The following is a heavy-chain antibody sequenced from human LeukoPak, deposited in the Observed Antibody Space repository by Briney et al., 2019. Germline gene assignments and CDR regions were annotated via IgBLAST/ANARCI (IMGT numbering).Heavy chain of an antibody. J-gene: IGHJ4*02. D-gene: IGHD3-3*01. Sequence: SETLSLTCTVSGGSISTYYWSWIRQPPGKGLEWLGNVYYSGSTNYNPSLKSRVTISVDTSNNQFSLMLSSVIAADTAVNYCAREGMAIGFARFPIFNYWGQGTLVTVSS. CDR1: GGSISTYY. CDR3: AREGMAIGFARFPIFNY. CDR2: VYYSGST. V-gene: IGHV4-59*01.